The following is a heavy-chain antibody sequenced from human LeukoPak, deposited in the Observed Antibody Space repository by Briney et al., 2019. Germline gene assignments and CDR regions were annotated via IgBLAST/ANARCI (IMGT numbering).Heavy chain of an antibody. J-gene: IGHJ4*02. CDR1: GYTFTSYG. V-gene: IGHV1-18*01. Sequence: LEASVNVSCTASGYTFTSYGISWVRQAPGQGLEWMGWISAYNGNTNYAQKLQGRVTMTTDTSTSTAYMELRSLRSDDTAVYYCQLITFGGVIVNDYWGQGTLVTVSS. D-gene: IGHD3-16*02. CDR3: QLITFGGVIVNDY. CDR2: ISAYNGNT.